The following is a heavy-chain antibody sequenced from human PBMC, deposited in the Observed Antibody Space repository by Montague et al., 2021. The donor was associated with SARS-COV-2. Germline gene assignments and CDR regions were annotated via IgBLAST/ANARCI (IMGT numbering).Heavy chain of an antibody. CDR1: GFTFSAYW. CDR2: IRADGTTT. J-gene: IGHJ5*02. Sequence: SLRLSCAASGFTFSAYWMHWVGQAPGQGLEWVARIRADGTTTNYADSVKGRFTISRDNAQDTVYLHMTTLTAEDTAVYYCVRAFSNSFKWFDPWGQGTLVTVSS. V-gene: IGHV3-74*01. D-gene: IGHD6-13*01. CDR3: VRAFSNSFKWFDP.